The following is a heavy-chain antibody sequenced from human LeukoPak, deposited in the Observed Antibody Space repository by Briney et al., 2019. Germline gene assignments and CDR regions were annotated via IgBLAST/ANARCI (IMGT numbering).Heavy chain of an antibody. CDR3: ARAAVRGVIAAFDY. J-gene: IGHJ4*02. CDR1: GFTFSSYA. V-gene: IGHV3-23*01. Sequence: GGSLRLSCAASGFTFSSYAMSWVRQAPGKGLEWVSAISGSGGSTYYADSVKGRFTISRDNSKNSLYLQMNSLRAEDTAVYYCARAAVRGVIAAFDYWGQGTLVTVSS. D-gene: IGHD3-10*01. CDR2: ISGSGGST.